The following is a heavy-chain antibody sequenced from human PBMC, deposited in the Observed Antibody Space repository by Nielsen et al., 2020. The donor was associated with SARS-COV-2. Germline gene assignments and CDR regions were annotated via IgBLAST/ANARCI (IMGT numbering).Heavy chain of an antibody. D-gene: IGHD5-12*01. V-gene: IGHV3-11*05. Sequence: GRFTISRDNAKNSLFLEMNSLGGDDTAVYYCARDSISGYETDHWGQGTLVTVSS. CDR3: ARDSISGYETDH. J-gene: IGHJ4*02.